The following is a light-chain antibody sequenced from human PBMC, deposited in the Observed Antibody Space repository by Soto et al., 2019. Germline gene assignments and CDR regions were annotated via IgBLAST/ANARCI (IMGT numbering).Light chain of an antibody. V-gene: IGKV1-39*01. J-gene: IGKJ1*01. Sequence: DIQMTQSPSSLSASVGDRVTITCRASQSISSYLNWYQQKPGKAPRLLIYAASSLQIGVPSRFSGSGSGTDFTLTISSLQPEDFATYYCQHSHSTPWTFRQGTKVEIK. CDR2: AAS. CDR3: QHSHSTPWT. CDR1: QSISSY.